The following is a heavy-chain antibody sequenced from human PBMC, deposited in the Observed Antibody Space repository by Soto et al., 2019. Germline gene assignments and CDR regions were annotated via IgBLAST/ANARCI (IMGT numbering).Heavy chain of an antibody. D-gene: IGHD6-13*01. V-gene: IGHV1-69*02. Sequence: SLNVSCKASGGTFSRYIISWVRQAPGQGLEWMGRIIPILGIANYAQKFQGRVTITADKSTSTAYMELSSLRSEDTAVYYCARTPDPKYSSSWYFDYWGQGTLVTVSS. CDR2: IIPILGIA. CDR1: GGTFSRYI. J-gene: IGHJ4*02. CDR3: ARTPDPKYSSSWYFDY.